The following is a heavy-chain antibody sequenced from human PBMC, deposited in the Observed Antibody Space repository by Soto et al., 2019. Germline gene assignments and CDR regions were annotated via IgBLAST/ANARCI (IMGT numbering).Heavy chain of an antibody. D-gene: IGHD2-2*01. J-gene: IGHJ6*02. CDR3: TTRGPILPARPNMDV. CDR2: ISGTGSI. V-gene: IGHV3-48*01. Sequence: EVQLVESGGGLVQPGGSLRLSCAASGFSFSSYSMNWVRQAPGKGLEWLSYISGTGSIYYADSVKGRFTISRDNAKQSLYLQMNSLKTEDTAVYYCTTRGPILPARPNMDVWGQGTTVTVSS. CDR1: GFSFSSYS.